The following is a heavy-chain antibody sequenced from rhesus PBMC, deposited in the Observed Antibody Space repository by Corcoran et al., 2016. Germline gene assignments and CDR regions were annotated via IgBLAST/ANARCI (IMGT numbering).Heavy chain of an antibody. CDR2: LHGSVGDT. CDR3: AKIVSSWNNPAFDF. J-gene: IGHJ3*01. CDR1: GGSLTPYS. Sequence: QVQLQASGPGLVKPSETLSLTCAVSGGSLTPYSLSWIRQSPGKGLDGIGRLHGSVGDTDYSPSLKSRVTISIDTSKNQLSLKLTAVTAADTAVYFCAKIVSSWNNPAFDFWGQGLRVTVSS. V-gene: IGHV4-160*01. D-gene: IGHD1-20*01.